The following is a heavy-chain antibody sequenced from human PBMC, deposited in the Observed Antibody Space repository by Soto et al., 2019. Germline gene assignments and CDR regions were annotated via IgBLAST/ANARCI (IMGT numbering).Heavy chain of an antibody. CDR3: ARAPPGYDFWSGYISEGYYFDY. J-gene: IGHJ4*02. D-gene: IGHD3-3*01. Sequence: QVQLVESGGGVVQPGRSLRLSCAASGFTFSSYGMHWVHQAPGKGLEWVAVIWYDGSNKYYADSVKGRFTISRDNSKNTLYLQMNSLRAEDTAVYYCARAPPGYDFWSGYISEGYYFDYWGQGTLVTVSS. CDR1: GFTFSSYG. V-gene: IGHV3-33*01. CDR2: IWYDGSNK.